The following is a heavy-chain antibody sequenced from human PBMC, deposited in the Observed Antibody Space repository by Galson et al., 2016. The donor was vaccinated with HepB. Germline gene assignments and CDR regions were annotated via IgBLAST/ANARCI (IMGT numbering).Heavy chain of an antibody. J-gene: IGHJ4*02. CDR2: IYSGGTT. CDR1: DFTVSNNY. CDR3: ATLNYYSGRHC. V-gene: IGHV3-53*01. Sequence: SLRLSCAASDFTVSNNYMMWVRQAPGKGLEWVSLIYSGGTTHYTDSVKGRFTISRDSSKNTLYLLLSSLRAEDTAMYYCATLNYYSGRHCWGPGTLVTVSS. D-gene: IGHD3-10*01.